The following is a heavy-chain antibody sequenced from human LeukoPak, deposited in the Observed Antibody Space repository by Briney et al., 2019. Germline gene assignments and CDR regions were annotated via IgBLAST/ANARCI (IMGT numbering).Heavy chain of an antibody. CDR3: ASSTGYSSGWYGC. D-gene: IGHD6-19*01. CDR2: IYHSGST. CDR1: GGSISSSNW. V-gene: IGHV4-4*02. J-gene: IGHJ4*02. Sequence: SGTLSLTCAVSGGSISSSNWWSWVRQPPGKGLEWIGEIYHSGSTNYNPSLKSRVTISVDTSKNQFSLKLSSVTAADTAVYYCASSTGYSSGWYGCWGQGTLVTVSS.